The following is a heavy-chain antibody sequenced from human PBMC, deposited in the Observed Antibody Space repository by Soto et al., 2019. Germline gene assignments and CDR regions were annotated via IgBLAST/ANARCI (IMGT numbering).Heavy chain of an antibody. V-gene: IGHV1-2*04. D-gene: IGHD2-2*02. J-gene: IGHJ6*04. CDR2: INPNSGGT. CDR1: GYTFTGYY. CDR3: AAGPAAIKWGMDV. Sequence: ASVKVSCKASGYTFTGYYMHWVRQAPGQGLECMGWINPNSGGTNYAQKSQGWVTMTRXTXXSXXXMXLXXLRXDATAAYYCAAGPAAIKWGMDVWGEGTTVTVSS.